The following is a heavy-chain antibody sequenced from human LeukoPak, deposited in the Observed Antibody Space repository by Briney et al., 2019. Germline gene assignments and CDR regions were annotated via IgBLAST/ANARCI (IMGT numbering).Heavy chain of an antibody. CDR3: ARVSIPHFSARITFLEYVGGY. V-gene: IGHV1-18*01. J-gene: IGHJ4*02. D-gene: IGHD3-3*01. Sequence: ASVKVACKSSGYTFTSYGISWVRQAPGQGLEWMGWISAYNGNTNYAQKLQGRVTMTTDTSTSTAYMELRSLRSDDTAVYYCARVSIPHFSARITFLEYVGGYWGQGTLVTVSS. CDR2: ISAYNGNT. CDR1: GYTFTSYG.